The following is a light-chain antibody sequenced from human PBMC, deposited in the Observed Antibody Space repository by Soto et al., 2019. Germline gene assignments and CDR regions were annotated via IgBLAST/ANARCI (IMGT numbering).Light chain of an antibody. V-gene: IGKV1-27*01. Sequence: DIQMTQSPSSLSASVGDRVSITCRASQGIGNYLAWYQQKPGKLPNLLIYAASTLKSGVPSRFSGSGSETHFTLTISSLQPEDVATYYCQRYDSAPFFTFGPGTKVDSK. CDR3: QRYDSAPFFT. J-gene: IGKJ3*01. CDR1: QGIGNY. CDR2: AAS.